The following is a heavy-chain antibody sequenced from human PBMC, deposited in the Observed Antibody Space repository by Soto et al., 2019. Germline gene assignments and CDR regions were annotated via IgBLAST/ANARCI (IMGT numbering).Heavy chain of an antibody. D-gene: IGHD3-22*01. V-gene: IGHV3-23*01. Sequence: ESGGGVVQPGRSLRLSCTASRFTFSSYGMHWVRQAPGKGLEWVSAISGSGGSTYYADSVKGRFTISRDNSKNTLYLQMNSLRAEDTAVYYCAKLYYDSSGCYWGQGTLVTVSS. CDR2: ISGSGGST. CDR1: RFTFSSYG. CDR3: AKLYYDSSGCY. J-gene: IGHJ4*02.